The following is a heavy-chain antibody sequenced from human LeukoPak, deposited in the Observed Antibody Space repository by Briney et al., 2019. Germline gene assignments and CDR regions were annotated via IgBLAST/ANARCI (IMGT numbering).Heavy chain of an antibody. D-gene: IGHD3-10*01. J-gene: IGHJ4*02. CDR1: GGTFSSYA. V-gene: IGHV1-69*05. CDR2: IIPIFGTA. CDR3: ARTMVRGVIMGFDY. Sequence: SVKVSCKASGGTFSSYAISWVRQAPGQGLEWMGGIIPIFGTANYAQKFQGRVTITTDESTSTAYMELSSLRSEDTAVYYCARTMVRGVIMGFDYWGQGTLVTVSS.